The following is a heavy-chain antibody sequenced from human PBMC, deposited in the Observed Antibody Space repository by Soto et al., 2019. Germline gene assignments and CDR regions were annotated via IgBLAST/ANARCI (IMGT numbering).Heavy chain of an antibody. J-gene: IGHJ4*02. D-gene: IGHD2-15*01. CDR3: ARKTCSGGTRSLEN. Sequence: QVTLKESGPVLVKPSETLTLTCAVSGFSLSDVRMGVSWIPQSPGKALEWLAHIFSNDERSYSTSLKNRLTISKDNSKSQVFLIMTDLDPKDTGTYYCARKTCSGGTRSLENWGQGTLVIVSS. CDR2: IFSNDER. CDR1: GFSLSDVRMG. V-gene: IGHV2-26*01.